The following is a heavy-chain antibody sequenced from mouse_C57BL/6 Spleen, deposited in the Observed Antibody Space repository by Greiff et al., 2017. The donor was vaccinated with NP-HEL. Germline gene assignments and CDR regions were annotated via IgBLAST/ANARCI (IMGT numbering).Heavy chain of an antibody. CDR3: ARRSFTTVVPHYYAMDY. V-gene: IGHV1-81*01. J-gene: IGHJ4*01. CDR2: IYPRSGNT. D-gene: IGHD1-1*01. Sequence: QVHVKQSGAELARPGASVKLSCKASGYTFTSYGISWVKQRTGQGLEWIGEIYPRSGNTYYNEKFKGKATLTADKSSSTAYMELRSLTSEDSAVYFCARRSFTTVVPHYYAMDYWGQGTSVTVSS. CDR1: GYTFTSYG.